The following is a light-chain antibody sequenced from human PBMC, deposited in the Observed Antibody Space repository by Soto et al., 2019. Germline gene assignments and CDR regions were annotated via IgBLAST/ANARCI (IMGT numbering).Light chain of an antibody. J-gene: IGKJ3*01. CDR2: DAS. CDR1: QSVSSY. CDR3: QQRSNWPSGPI. Sequence: EIVLTQSPATLSLSPGERATLSCRASQSVSSYLAWYQQKPGQAPRLLIYDASNRATGIPARFSGSGSGTDFTLTICSLEPEDFAVYYCQQRSNWPSGPIFGPGTKVDIK. V-gene: IGKV3-11*01.